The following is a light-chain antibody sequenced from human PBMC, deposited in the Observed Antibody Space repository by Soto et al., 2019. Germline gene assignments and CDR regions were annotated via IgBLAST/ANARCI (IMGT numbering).Light chain of an antibody. CDR1: QSLSINY. V-gene: IGKV3D-20*01. Sequence: EIVLTQSPATLYLSPGERATLSCRASQSLSINYLAWYQHKAGLAPRLLIYDASSRAAGIPDRFSGSWSGTDFTLTISRLEPEDVAVYYCQQYDTSVFTFGPGTKVDIK. CDR2: DAS. J-gene: IGKJ3*01. CDR3: QQYDTSVFT.